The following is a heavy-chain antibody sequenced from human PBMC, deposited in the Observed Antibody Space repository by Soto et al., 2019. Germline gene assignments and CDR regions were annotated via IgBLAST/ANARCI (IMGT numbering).Heavy chain of an antibody. J-gene: IGHJ6*02. V-gene: IGHV2-70*20. CDR2: IDWHDDK. Sequence: ASGPTLVNPTQTLTLTCTFSGFSLSTSGMCVGWVRQPPGKALEWLALIDWHDDKYYRTSLKTRLTISKDTSKNHVVLTMSKMDPVDTATSYCERLPVAAAGFYGMDVWGQGTTVTVSS. D-gene: IGHD6-13*01. CDR1: GFSLSTSGMC. CDR3: ERLPVAAAGFYGMDV.